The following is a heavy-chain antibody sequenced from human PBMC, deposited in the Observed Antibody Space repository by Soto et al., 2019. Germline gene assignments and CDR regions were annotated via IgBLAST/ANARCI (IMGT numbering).Heavy chain of an antibody. CDR3: GYSWCSSTGCYREHYYYYGLDV. D-gene: IGHD2-2*02. CDR2: IIPIFGTA. CDR1: GGTFSSYA. Sequence: QVQLVQSGAEVKKPGSSVKVSCKASGGTFSSYAISWVRQAPGQGLEWMGGIIPIFGTANYAQKFQGRVTITADESTSTAYMELSSLRSEDTAVYYCGYSWCSSTGCYREHYYYYGLDVWGQGTTVTVSS. V-gene: IGHV1-69*01. J-gene: IGHJ6*02.